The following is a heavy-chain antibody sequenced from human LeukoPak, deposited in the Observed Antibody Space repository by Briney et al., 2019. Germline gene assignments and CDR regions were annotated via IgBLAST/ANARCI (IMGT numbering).Heavy chain of an antibody. CDR1: GYSFTSYW. J-gene: IGHJ5*02. CDR3: ARFAVAGTTYNWFDP. D-gene: IGHD6-19*01. V-gene: IGHV5-51*01. Sequence: EESLKISCKGSGYSFTSYWIGWVRQMPGKGLEWMGIIYPGDSDTRYSPSFQGQVTISADKSISTAYLQWSSLKASDTAMYYCARFAVAGTTYNWFDPWGQGTLVTVSS. CDR2: IYPGDSDT.